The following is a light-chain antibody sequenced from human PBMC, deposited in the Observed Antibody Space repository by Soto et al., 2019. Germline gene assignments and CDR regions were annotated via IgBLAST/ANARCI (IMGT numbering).Light chain of an antibody. CDR2: GAS. CDR3: QQYDSSSQT. Sequence: EIVLTQSPGTLSLSPGERATLSCRASQSVSSSYLAWYQQKPGQAPRLLIYGASSRATGIPDRFSGSGSGTDFALTISRLEPEYFAVYYCQQYDSSSQTFGQGTQLDIK. J-gene: IGKJ1*01. V-gene: IGKV3-20*01. CDR1: QSVSSSY.